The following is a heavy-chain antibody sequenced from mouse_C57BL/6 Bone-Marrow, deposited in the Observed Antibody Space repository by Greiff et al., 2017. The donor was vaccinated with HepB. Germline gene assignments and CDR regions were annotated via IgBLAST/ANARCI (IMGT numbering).Heavy chain of an antibody. V-gene: IGHV1-15*01. D-gene: IGHD1-1*01. J-gene: IGHJ2*01. CDR3: TRRKFRTTGYYFDY. CDR1: GYTFTDYE. Sequence: QVQLKESGAELVRPGASVTLSCKASGYTFTDYEMHWVKQTPVHGLEWIGAIDPETGGTAYNQKFKGKAILTADKSSSTAYMELRSLTSEDSAVYYCTRRKFRTTGYYFDYWGQGTTLTVSS. CDR2: IDPETGGT.